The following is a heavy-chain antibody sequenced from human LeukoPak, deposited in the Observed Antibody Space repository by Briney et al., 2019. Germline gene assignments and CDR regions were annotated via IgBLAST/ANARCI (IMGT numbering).Heavy chain of an antibody. CDR3: ARTENYIPEDCFDP. V-gene: IGHV4-39*01. D-gene: IGHD5-24*01. Sequence: SETLSLTCSVSGGSIGSSSYCWGWIRQPPGKGLEWTGTICYSGSTFYNPSLKSRVTLSVDTSKNQFSLKLSSVTAADTAVYYCARTENYIPEDCFDPWGQGTLVTVSS. J-gene: IGHJ5*02. CDR2: ICYSGST. CDR1: GGSIGSSSYC.